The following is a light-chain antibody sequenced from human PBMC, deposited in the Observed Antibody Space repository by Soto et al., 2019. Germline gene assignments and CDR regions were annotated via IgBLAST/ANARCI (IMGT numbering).Light chain of an antibody. CDR3: QQYDNLMYT. Sequence: DIQMTQSPSSLSASVGDRVTITCQASQDITNYLNWYQQKPGQAPKLLIYDASNLETGVPSRFSGSGSGTDFTFTISSLQPEVIATYYCQQYDNLMYTFGQGTKLEIK. CDR2: DAS. CDR1: QDITNY. J-gene: IGKJ2*01. V-gene: IGKV1-33*01.